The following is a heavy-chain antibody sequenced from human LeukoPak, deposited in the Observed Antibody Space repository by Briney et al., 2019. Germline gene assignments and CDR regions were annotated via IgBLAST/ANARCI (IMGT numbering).Heavy chain of an antibody. V-gene: IGHV4-30-2*03. Sequence: SQTLSLTCAVSGGSISSGGYSWSWIRQPPGKGLEWIGYIYHSGSTYYNPSLKSRVTISVDTSKNQFSLKLSSVTAADTAVYYCARHARYNWNSFDYWGQGTLVTVSS. CDR2: IYHSGST. J-gene: IGHJ4*02. D-gene: IGHD1-20*01. CDR3: ARHARYNWNSFDY. CDR1: GGSISSGGYS.